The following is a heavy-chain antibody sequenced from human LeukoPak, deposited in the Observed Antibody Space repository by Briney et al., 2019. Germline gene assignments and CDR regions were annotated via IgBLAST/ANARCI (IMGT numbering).Heavy chain of an antibody. V-gene: IGHV4-61*01. D-gene: IGHD6-19*01. CDR3: AREGGRQWLVSGALDS. Sequence: SETLSLTCTVSDDSVSSSRYYWTWIRQPPGKGLEWVGYIYHGSATYNPSLESRVTLSMDTSKNQYSLKMTSVTAADTAVYYCAREGGRQWLVSGALDSWGQGTLVTVSS. J-gene: IGHJ5*01. CDR1: DDSVSSSRYY. CDR2: IYHGSA.